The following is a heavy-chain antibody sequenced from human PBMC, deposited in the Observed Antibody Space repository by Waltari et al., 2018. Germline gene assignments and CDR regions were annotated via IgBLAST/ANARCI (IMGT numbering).Heavy chain of an antibody. Sequence: QVQLVQSGAEVTKPGASVKVSCKPSGYTFTDYHIHWVRQAPGQGLEWMGWINPKSGVTYEEQTFQGWVTMTRDTSTSTVYMELSSLKSDDTAMYYCARRSCTGECYAPYVYWGQGSLVTVSS. CDR2: INPKSGVT. CDR3: ARRSCTGECYAPYVY. CDR1: GYTFTDYH. J-gene: IGHJ4*02. D-gene: IGHD2-8*02. V-gene: IGHV1-2*04.